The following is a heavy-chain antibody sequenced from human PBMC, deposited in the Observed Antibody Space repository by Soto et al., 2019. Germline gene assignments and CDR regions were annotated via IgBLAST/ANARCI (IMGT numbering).Heavy chain of an antibody. D-gene: IGHD2-21*02. V-gene: IGHV3-33*01. CDR1: GFTFSSYG. CDR2: IWYDGSNK. CDR3: ARGQGGDPFDY. J-gene: IGHJ4*02. Sequence: LSLTCAASGFTFSSYGMHWVRQAPGKGLEWVAVIWYDGSNKYYADSVKGRFTISRDNSKNTLYLQMNSLRAEDTAVYYCARGQGGDPFDYWGQGTLVTVSS.